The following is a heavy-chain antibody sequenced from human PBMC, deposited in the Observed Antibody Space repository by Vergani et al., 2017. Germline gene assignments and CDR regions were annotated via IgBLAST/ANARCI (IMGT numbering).Heavy chain of an antibody. J-gene: IGHJ4*02. D-gene: IGHD6-6*01. CDR2: ISGSGGST. CDR1: GFTFSTYD. Sequence: EVQLVESGGGLVQPGGSLRLSCAASGFTFSTYDMHWVRQATGKGLEWVSAISGSGGSTYYADSVKGRFTISRDNSKNTLYLQMNSLRAEDTAVYYCAKDNLAARLGYWGQGTLATVSS. CDR3: AKDNLAARLGY. V-gene: IGHV3-23*04.